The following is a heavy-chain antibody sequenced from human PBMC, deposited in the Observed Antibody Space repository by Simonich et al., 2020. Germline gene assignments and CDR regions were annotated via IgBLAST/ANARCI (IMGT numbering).Heavy chain of an antibody. CDR2: IKPNSGGT. D-gene: IGHD7-27*01. CDR3: AIGPRWTGDDAFDI. Sequence: QVQLVQSGAEVKKPGASVKVSCKASGYTFTGYYMHWVRQAPGQGLEQMGRIKPNSGGTNNAQKFQGRDTMTWDTSNITAYMELSRLRSDDTAVYYCAIGPRWTGDDAFDIWGQGTMVTVSS. CDR1: GYTFTGYY. J-gene: IGHJ3*02. V-gene: IGHV1-2*02.